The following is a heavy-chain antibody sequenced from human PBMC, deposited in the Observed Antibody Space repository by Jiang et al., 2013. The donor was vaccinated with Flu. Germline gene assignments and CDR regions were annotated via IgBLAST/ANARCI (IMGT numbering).Heavy chain of an antibody. CDR1: GGTFSSYA. J-gene: IGHJ6*02. Sequence: SGAEVKKPGSSVKVSCKASGGTFSSYAISWVRQAPGQGLEWMGWISAYNGNTNYAQKLQGRVTMTTDTSTSTAYMELRSLRSDDTAVYYCAIGGVVVAASHYYYGMDVWGQGTTVTVSS. V-gene: IGHV1-18*01. CDR2: ISAYNGNT. D-gene: IGHD2-15*01. CDR3: AIGGVVVAASHYYYGMDV.